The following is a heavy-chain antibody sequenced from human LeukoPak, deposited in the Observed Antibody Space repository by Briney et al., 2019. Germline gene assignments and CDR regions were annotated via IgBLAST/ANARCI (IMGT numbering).Heavy chain of an antibody. CDR3: AREIDRYDFWSGSPGGPTGYMDV. V-gene: IGHV1-46*01. J-gene: IGHJ6*03. CDR2: INPSGGST. D-gene: IGHD3-3*01. Sequence: ASVKVSCKASGYTFTSYYMHWVRQAPGQGLEWMGIINPSGGSTSYAQKFQGRVTMTRDTSTSTVYMELSSLRSEDTAVYCCAREIDRYDFWSGSPGGPTGYMDVWGKGTTVTVSS. CDR1: GYTFTSYY.